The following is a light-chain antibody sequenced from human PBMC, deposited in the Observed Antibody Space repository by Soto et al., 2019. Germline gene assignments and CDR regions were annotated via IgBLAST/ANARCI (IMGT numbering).Light chain of an antibody. J-gene: IGKJ2*01. CDR2: WAS. CDR3: QQYYTTPYT. CDR1: QSVLYSSNNKSY. Sequence: DIVMTQFPDSLTVPLGERATINCKSSQSVLYSSNNKSYLAWYQHKPGQPPKVLIYWASTRESGVPDRFRGSGSGTDFTLTISSLQADDVAVYYCQQYYTTPYTFGQGTKLEIK. V-gene: IGKV4-1*01.